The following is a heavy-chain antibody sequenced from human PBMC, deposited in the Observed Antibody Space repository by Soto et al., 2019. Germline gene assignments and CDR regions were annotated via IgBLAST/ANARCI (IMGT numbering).Heavy chain of an antibody. CDR3: AKEARVRSPAGDYFDH. CDR2: IAVHDNT. V-gene: IGHV3-23*01. Sequence: XGLMRLWCAAAEAISRNYDLSWVREAPGKGLEGVSAIAVHDNTYYADSVRGRFTISRDDSTNTVYLQMNRLRLDDTAVYYCAKEARVRSPAGDYFDHWAQGTLVTVSS. CDR1: EAISRNYD. J-gene: IGHJ4*02. D-gene: IGHD2-21*01.